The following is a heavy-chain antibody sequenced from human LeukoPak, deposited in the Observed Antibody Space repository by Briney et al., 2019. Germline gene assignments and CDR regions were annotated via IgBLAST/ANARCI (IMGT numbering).Heavy chain of an antibody. CDR3: ARGTLYYYDSSGYRFGY. CDR1: GFTFSSYW. Sequence: GGSLRLSXAASGFTFSSYWMSWVRQTPGKGLEWVANIKQDGSEKYYVDSVKGRFTISRDNAKNSLYLQMNSLRAEDTAVYYCARGTLYYYDSSGYRFGYWGQGTLVTVSS. V-gene: IGHV3-7*01. D-gene: IGHD3-22*01. CDR2: IKQDGSEK. J-gene: IGHJ4*02.